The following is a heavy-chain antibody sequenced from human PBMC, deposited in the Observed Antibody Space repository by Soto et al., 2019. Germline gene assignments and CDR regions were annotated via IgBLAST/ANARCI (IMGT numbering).Heavy chain of an antibody. CDR3: ARDLAAGDH. J-gene: IGHJ4*02. CDR1: GYTFTHYY. Sequence: QVQLVQYGAEVKKPGASVKLSCRTSGYTFTHYYIHWVRQAPGQGLEWLAIINPASGSTNYAQDFQGRVTVTMDTSTTTVYMELSGLRAEDTAIFYCARDLAAGDHWGQGTLVIVSS. V-gene: IGHV1-46*01. CDR2: INPASGST. D-gene: IGHD6-13*01.